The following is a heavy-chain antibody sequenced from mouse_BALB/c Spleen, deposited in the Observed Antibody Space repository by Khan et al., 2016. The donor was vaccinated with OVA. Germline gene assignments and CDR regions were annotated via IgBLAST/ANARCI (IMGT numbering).Heavy chain of an antibody. Sequence: QLEESGPGLVKPSQSLSLTCTVTGYSITSDYAWNWIRQFPGNKLEWMGYISYSGSTSYNPSLKSRISITRDTSKNQLFLQLNSVTTEDTATYYCARWDYYGSSYEYYAMDYWGQGTSVTVSS. J-gene: IGHJ4*01. CDR3: ARWDYYGSSYEYYAMDY. CDR2: ISYSGST. CDR1: GYSITSDYA. V-gene: IGHV3-2*02. D-gene: IGHD1-1*01.